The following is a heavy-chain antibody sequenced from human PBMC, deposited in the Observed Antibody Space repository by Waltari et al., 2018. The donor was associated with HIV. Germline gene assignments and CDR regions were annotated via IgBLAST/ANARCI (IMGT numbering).Heavy chain of an antibody. CDR1: GFPFGNYW. J-gene: IGHJ5*02. V-gene: IGHV3-74*01. D-gene: IGHD2-15*01. CDR3: VREVVVAATWWFDP. Sequence: EVQLVEAGGGLVQPGGSLRLSCAVSGFPFGNYWMHWVRQAPGKGLVWVSRISGDGSSTTYADSVKGRFTISRDNPKNTLYLQMNSLRVEDTAVYYCVREVVVAATWWFDPWGQGTLVTVSS. CDR2: ISGDGSST.